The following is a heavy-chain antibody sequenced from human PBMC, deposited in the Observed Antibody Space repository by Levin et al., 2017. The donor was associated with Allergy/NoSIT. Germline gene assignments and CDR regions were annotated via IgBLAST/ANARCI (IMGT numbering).Heavy chain of an antibody. J-gene: IGHJ4*02. V-gene: IGHV3-66*01. CDR2: IYSGGGT. CDR3: SSAPGFSDY. Sequence: WGSLRLSCAASGFTVGNNYVAWVRQAPGKGLDWISVIYSGGGTYYADSVKGRFTISRDKSKNTVYLQMNSLRVEDTAVYYCSSAPGFSDYWGQGTLVTVSS. CDR1: GFTVGNNY.